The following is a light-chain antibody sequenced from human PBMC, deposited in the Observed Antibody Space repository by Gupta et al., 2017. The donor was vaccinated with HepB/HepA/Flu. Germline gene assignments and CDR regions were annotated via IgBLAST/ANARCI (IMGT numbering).Light chain of an antibody. V-gene: IGKV3-15*01. CDR3: QQYKNWPPCI. J-gene: IGKJ2*02. CDR1: QSVRSN. Sequence: EIVMTQSPATLSVSPGERATLSCRASQSVRSNLAWYKQKPGQAPRLLIYGASTRDTGIPARFSGSGYGTEFTLTISSRQSEDFAVYYCQQYKNWPPCIFGQGTKVEIK. CDR2: GAS.